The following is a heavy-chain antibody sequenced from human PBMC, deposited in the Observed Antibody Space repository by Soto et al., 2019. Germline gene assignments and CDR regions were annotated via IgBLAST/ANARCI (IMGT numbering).Heavy chain of an antibody. V-gene: IGHV3-30*18. CDR2: ISYDGSNK. CDR1: GFTFSSYG. J-gene: IGHJ3*02. D-gene: IGHD3-16*02. CDR3: AKDLTPLSTDAFDI. Sequence: PGGSLRLSCAASGFTFSSYGMHWVRQAPGKGLEWVAVISYDGSNKYYADSVKGRFTISRDNSKNTLYLQMNSLRAEDTAVYYCAKDLTPLSTDAFDIWGQGAMVTVSS.